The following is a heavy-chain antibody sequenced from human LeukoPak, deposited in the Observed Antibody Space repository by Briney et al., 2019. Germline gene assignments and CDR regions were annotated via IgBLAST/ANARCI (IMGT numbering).Heavy chain of an antibody. CDR2: IYTSGIT. J-gene: IGHJ4*02. CDR3: VRYYVGKFDY. CDR1: GFVVSDNY. V-gene: IGHV3-66*02. D-gene: IGHD4-23*01. Sequence: GGSLRLSCAASGFVVSDNYMSWVRQAPGQGLEWVSLIYTSGITKYKASVKGRFTTSRDDAKNTLYLQMNTLIAEDTAVYYCVRYYVGKFDYWGQGSLVTVS.